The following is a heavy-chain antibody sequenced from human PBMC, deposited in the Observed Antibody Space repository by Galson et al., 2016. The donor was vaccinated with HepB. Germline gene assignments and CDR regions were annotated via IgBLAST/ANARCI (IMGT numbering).Heavy chain of an antibody. CDR2: IDAPTPNT. Sequence: SLRLSCAASGFTFRNYALSWVRRAPGKGLEWVSHIDAPTPNTHYAHSVRGRFSIYRDNSRDTLYLQMDSLTAEDSAIYYCTTWLSHHFDYWGQGTRVTVSS. CDR3: TTWLSHHFDY. J-gene: IGHJ4*02. D-gene: IGHD6-19*01. CDR1: GFTFRNYA. V-gene: IGHV3-23*01.